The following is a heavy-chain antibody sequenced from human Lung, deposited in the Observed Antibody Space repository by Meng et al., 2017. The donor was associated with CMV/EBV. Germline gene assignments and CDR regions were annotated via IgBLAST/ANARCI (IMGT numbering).Heavy chain of an antibody. Sequence: VQFLLAGPEVQEPGTPVQVSCKAFGSTFISYSMTWVRQAPGQRLEWLGRIDAANGNTKYPQKFQGRVTITRDTSASTVFMELSSLISEDTAVYYCARDRNYVHHFDYWGQGTLVTVSS. CDR3: ARDRNYVHHFDY. CDR2: IDAANGNT. V-gene: IGHV1-3*01. D-gene: IGHD1-7*01. J-gene: IGHJ4*02. CDR1: GSTFISYS.